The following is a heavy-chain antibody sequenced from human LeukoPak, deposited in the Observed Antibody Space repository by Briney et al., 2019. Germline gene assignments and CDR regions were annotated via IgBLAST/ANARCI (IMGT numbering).Heavy chain of an antibody. CDR2: IKGDGTST. CDR3: ASGTASYY. J-gene: IGHJ4*02. CDR1: GFTFSSYW. Sequence: GGSLRLSSAASGFTFSSYWMHWVRQVPGKGLVWVSRIKGDGTSTSYADSVKGRFTISRDNAKNTLYLQMNSLRAEDTAVYYCASGTASYYWGQGTLVTVSS. V-gene: IGHV3-74*01.